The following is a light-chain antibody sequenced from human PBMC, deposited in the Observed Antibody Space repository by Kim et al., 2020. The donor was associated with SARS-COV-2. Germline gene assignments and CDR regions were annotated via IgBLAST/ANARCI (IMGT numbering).Light chain of an antibody. Sequence: ASVGDRVTITCRASQDMRYDLGWDQQNPGRAPKRLIYGASSLQSGVPSRFSGSRSGTEFTLTISSLQPEDLATYFCLQHNTYPIAFGQGTRLEIK. J-gene: IGKJ5*01. V-gene: IGKV1-17*01. CDR3: LQHNTYPIA. CDR2: GAS. CDR1: QDMRYD.